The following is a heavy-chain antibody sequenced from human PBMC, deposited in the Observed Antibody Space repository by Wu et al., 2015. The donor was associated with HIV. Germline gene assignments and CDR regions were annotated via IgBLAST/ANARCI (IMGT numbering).Heavy chain of an antibody. CDR3: ARATRVYYGSGSYGGNYYFDS. J-gene: IGHJ4*02. D-gene: IGHD3-10*01. CDR1: GDTFTKYV. Sequence: QVQLVQSGAEVRKPGSSVKVSCKSSGDTFTKYVISWVRQAPGQGLEWMGGINSFFGTTNYAQKFQGRVTITADESTTTAYMELSSLRSEDTAVYYCARATRVYYGSGSYGGNYYFDSWGQGTLVTVSS. V-gene: IGHV1-69*12. CDR2: INSFFGTT.